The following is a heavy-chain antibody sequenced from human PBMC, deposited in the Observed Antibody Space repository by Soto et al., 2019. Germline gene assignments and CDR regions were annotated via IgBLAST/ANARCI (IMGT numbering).Heavy chain of an antibody. CDR3: ARGGDTAMVTCDY. D-gene: IGHD5-18*01. CDR1: GFTFSSYA. V-gene: IGHV3-30-3*01. J-gene: IGHJ4*02. Sequence: QVQLVESGGGVVQPGRSLRLSCAASGFTFSSYAMHWVRQAPGKGREWVAVISYDGSNKYYADSVKGRFTISRDNSKNTLYLQMNSLRAEDTAVYYCARGGDTAMVTCDYWGQGTLVTVSS. CDR2: ISYDGSNK.